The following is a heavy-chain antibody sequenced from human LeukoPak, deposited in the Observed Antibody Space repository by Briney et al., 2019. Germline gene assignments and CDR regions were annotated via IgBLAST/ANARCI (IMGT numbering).Heavy chain of an antibody. V-gene: IGHV3-33*01. J-gene: IGHJ3*02. CDR3: ASGLGYCSSTSCYDHAFDI. D-gene: IGHD2-2*01. CDR2: IWYDGSNK. Sequence: GVSLRLSCAASGFTFSSYGMHWVRQAPRTGLEWVAVIWYDGSNKYYADYVNRQFTISRDNCKNTQSLQINSLISDHTTLCYCASGLGYCSSTSCYDHAFDIWGQGTMVTVSS. CDR1: GFTFSSYG.